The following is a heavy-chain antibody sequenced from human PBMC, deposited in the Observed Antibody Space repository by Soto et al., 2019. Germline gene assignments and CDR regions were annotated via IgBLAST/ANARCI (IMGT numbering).Heavy chain of an antibody. Sequence: QVQLQQWGAGLLKPSETLSLTCAVYGGTFNGYYWSWIRQHPGKWLEWIGEINHNGNTTSIPSLRSRVSISVDKSNMRFTLNLNSVTAADTAVYYCARGWDREGSGSDFDIWGQGTTFTVSS. CDR1: GGTFNGYY. CDR2: INHNGNT. V-gene: IGHV4-34*01. J-gene: IGHJ3*02. D-gene: IGHD3-10*01. CDR3: ARGWDREGSGSDFDI.